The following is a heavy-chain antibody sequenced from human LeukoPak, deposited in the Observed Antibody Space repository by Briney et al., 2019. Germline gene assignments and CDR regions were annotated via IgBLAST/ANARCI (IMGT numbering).Heavy chain of an antibody. CDR3: VKDMFARRVIAASENWFDP. Sequence: PGGSLRLSCAASGFTFDDYAMHWVRQDPGKGLEWVSGISWNSGSIGYADSVKGRFTISRDNAKNSLYLQMNSLRVEDTALYYCVKDMFARRVIAASENWFDPWGQGTLVTVSS. D-gene: IGHD6-13*01. CDR1: GFTFDDYA. CDR2: ISWNSGSI. V-gene: IGHV3-9*01. J-gene: IGHJ5*02.